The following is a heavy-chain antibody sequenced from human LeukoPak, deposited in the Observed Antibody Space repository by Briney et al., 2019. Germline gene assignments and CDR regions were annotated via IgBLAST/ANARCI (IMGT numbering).Heavy chain of an antibody. CDR3: ARGQTTPLYSLDY. CDR2: IYYSGST. V-gene: IGHV4-30-4*01. CDR1: GGPISSGDYY. Sequence: PSETLSLTCTVSGGPISSGDYYWSWIRQPPGKGLEWIGYIYYSGSTYYNPSLKSRVTISVDTSKNQFSLKLSSVTAADTAVYYCARGQTTPLYSLDYWGQGTLVTVSS. J-gene: IGHJ4*02. D-gene: IGHD1-14*01.